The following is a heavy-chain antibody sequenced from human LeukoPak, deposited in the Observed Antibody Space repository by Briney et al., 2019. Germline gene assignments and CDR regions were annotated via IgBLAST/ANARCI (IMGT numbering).Heavy chain of an antibody. V-gene: IGHV1-3*01. CDR2: INAGNGNT. CDR3: ARAPCSGGSCYSHWFDP. Sequence: ASVKVSCKASGYTFTSYAMHWVRQAPGQRLEWMGWINAGNGNTKYSQKFQGRVTITRDTSASTAYMELSSLRSEDTAEYYCARAPCSGGSCYSHWFDPWGQGTLVTVSS. J-gene: IGHJ5*02. CDR1: GYTFTSYA. D-gene: IGHD2-15*01.